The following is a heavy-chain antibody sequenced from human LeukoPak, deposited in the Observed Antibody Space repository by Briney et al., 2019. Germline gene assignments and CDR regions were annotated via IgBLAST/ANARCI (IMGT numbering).Heavy chain of an antibody. CDR1: GYTFTSYG. Sequence: GASVKVSFTAAGYTFTSYGISWVRQAPGQGLEWMGWISGYNGNTNYVQKFQGRVTMTTDTSTSTAYMELRSLRSDDTAVYYCARGRDGYTGPGYWGQGTLVTVSS. CDR2: ISGYNGNT. D-gene: IGHD5-24*01. V-gene: IGHV1-18*01. J-gene: IGHJ4*02. CDR3: ARGRDGYTGPGY.